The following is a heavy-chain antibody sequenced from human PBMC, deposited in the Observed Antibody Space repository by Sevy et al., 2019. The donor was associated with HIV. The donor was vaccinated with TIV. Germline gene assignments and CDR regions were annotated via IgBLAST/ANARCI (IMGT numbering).Heavy chain of an antibody. Sequence: SETLSVTCAVSTDSINNYYWTWIRQPPGKGLEWIGYIYYNGNTNYNPSLQSRVTISVDTSKNQFSLKLTSVTAADTAVYYCAREAWGMIAHWGQGTLVTVSS. CDR1: TDSINNYY. CDR2: IYYNGNT. V-gene: IGHV4-59*13. D-gene: IGHD7-27*01. CDR3: AREAWGMIAH. J-gene: IGHJ5*02.